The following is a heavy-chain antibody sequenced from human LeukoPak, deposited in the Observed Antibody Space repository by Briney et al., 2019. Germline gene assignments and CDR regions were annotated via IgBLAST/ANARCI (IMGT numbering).Heavy chain of an antibody. CDR2: IYSGGST. J-gene: IGHJ4*02. V-gene: IGHV3-66*01. D-gene: IGHD1-26*01. CDR3: ARDSGSYYDY. Sequence: GGSLRLSCAASGFTFSSYAMSWVRQAPGKGLEWVSVIYSGGSTYHADSVKGRFTISRDNSKNTLYLQMNSLRAEDTAVYYCARDSGSYYDYWGQGTLVTVSS. CDR1: GFTFSSYA.